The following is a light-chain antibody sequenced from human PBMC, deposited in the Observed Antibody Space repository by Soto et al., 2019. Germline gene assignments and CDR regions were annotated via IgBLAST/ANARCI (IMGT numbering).Light chain of an antibody. J-gene: IGKJ5*01. CDR3: QQRSDWRIT. CDR2: DTS. V-gene: IGKV3-11*01. CDR1: QSVSSS. Sequence: EIVMTQSPATLSVSPGDRATLSCRASQSVSSSLAWYQQKHGQAPRLLISDTSNRATGIPARFSGSGSGTDFTLTISSLEPEDFAVYYCQQRSDWRITFGQGTRLEIK.